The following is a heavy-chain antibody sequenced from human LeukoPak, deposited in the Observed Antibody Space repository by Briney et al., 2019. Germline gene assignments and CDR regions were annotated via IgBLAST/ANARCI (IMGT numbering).Heavy chain of an antibody. CDR3: ARSMGGFDY. V-gene: IGHV1-2*02. CDR1: GYTFTGFY. Sequence: ASVKVSCKASGYTFTGFYIHWVRQAPGQGLEWMGWINPNSGGTNYAQKFQDRVTMTRDTSITTAYMELSRLRSDDTAIFYCARSMGGFDYWGQGTLVTVSS. CDR2: INPNSGGT. D-gene: IGHD2/OR15-2a*01. J-gene: IGHJ4*02.